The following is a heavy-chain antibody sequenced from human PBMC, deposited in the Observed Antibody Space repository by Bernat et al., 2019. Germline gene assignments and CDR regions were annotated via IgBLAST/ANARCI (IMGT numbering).Heavy chain of an antibody. CDR2: ISYDGSNK. V-gene: IGHV3-30-3*01. J-gene: IGHJ5*02. Sequence: QVQLVESGGGVVQPGRSLRLSCAASGFTFSSYAMHWVRQAPGKGLEWVAVISYDGSNKYYADSVKGRFTISRDNSKNTLYLQMNSLRAEDTAVYYCARVGFCISTSCYWGNWFDPWGQGTLVTVSS. CDR3: ARVGFCISTSCYWGNWFDP. CDR1: GFTFSSYA. D-gene: IGHD2-2*01.